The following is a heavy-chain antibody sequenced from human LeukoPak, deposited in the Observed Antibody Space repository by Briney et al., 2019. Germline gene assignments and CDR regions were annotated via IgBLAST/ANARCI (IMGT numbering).Heavy chain of an antibody. Sequence: GGSLRLSCAASGFTFSSYSMDWVRQAPGKGLEWVSSISSSSSYIYYADSVKGRFTISRDNAKNSLYLQMNSLRAEDTAVYYCAREVKDIVVVVAATHYYMDVWGKGTTVTISS. CDR1: GFTFSSYS. D-gene: IGHD2-15*01. CDR3: AREVKDIVVVVAATHYYMDV. CDR2: ISSSSSYI. V-gene: IGHV3-21*01. J-gene: IGHJ6*03.